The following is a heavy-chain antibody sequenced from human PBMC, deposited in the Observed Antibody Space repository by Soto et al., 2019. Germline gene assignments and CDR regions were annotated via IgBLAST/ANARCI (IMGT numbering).Heavy chain of an antibody. Sequence: SLTCTVSGGSIYTYSWTWLRQPAGKGLEWIGHIYSSGSANYNPSLKSRVSMSVDTSKNQFSLKLNSVTAADTAVYYCATIVGANDYWGQGALVTVSS. CDR1: GGSIYTYS. D-gene: IGHD1-26*01. CDR2: IYSSGSA. J-gene: IGHJ4*02. V-gene: IGHV4-4*07. CDR3: ATIVGANDY.